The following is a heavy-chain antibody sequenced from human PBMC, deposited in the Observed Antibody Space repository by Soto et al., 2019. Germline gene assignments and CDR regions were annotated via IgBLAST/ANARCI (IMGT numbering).Heavy chain of an antibody. J-gene: IGHJ4*02. V-gene: IGHV3-48*01. CDR1: GFTFSSYS. D-gene: IGHD1-26*01. Sequence: SLRLSCAASGFTFSSYSMNWVRQAPGKGLEWVSYISSSSGNKDYADSVKGRFTISRDNAKNSLYLQMNSLRAEDTAVYYCARIGVVGATRPDYWGQGTLVTVS. CDR3: ARIGVVGATRPDY. CDR2: ISSSSGNK.